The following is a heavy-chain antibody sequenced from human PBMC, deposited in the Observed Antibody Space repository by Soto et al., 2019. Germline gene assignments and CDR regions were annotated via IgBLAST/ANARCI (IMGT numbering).Heavy chain of an antibody. CDR3: ARDQAVGATASGNGMDV. D-gene: IGHD1-26*01. J-gene: IGHJ6*02. CDR2: IWYDGSDK. CDR1: GFRFTRYG. V-gene: IGHV3-33*01. Sequence: QVQLVESGGGVVQPGRSLRLSCAASGFRFTRYGMHWVRQAPGKGLEWVAVIWYDGSDKIYADSVKGQFAISRDNSRNTVYLQLNSLRAEDTAVYYCARDQAVGATASGNGMDVWGQGTTVTVSS.